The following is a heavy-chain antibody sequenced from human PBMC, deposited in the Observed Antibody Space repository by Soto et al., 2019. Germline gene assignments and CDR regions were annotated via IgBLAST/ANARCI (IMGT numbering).Heavy chain of an antibody. CDR3: ARGIDYDILTGYYPRRPYYYGMDV. V-gene: IGHV4-59*01. CDR1: KGHTNRGS. J-gene: IGHJ6*02. CDR2: IYYSGST. Sequence: PSVPISVKRTVTKGHTNRGSRSWFRQPQGKGLEWIGYIYYSGSTNFNPSLKSRVTISVDTSKNQFSLKLSSVTAADTAVYYCARGIDYDILTGYYPRRPYYYGMDVWGQGTTV. D-gene: IGHD3-9*01.